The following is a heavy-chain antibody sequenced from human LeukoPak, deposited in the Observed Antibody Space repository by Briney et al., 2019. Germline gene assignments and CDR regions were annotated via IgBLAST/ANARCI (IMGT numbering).Heavy chain of an antibody. J-gene: IGHJ4*02. CDR1: GFTFSSYG. CDR2: ISYDGSNK. CDR3: AKDMEARDYYDSSGYYPV. V-gene: IGHV3-30*18. D-gene: IGHD3-22*01. Sequence: GGSLRLSCAASGFTFSSYGMHWVRQAPGKGLEWVAVISYDGSNKYYADSVKGRFTISRDNSKNTLYLQMNSLRAEDTAVYYCAKDMEARDYYDSSGYYPVWGQGTLVTVSS.